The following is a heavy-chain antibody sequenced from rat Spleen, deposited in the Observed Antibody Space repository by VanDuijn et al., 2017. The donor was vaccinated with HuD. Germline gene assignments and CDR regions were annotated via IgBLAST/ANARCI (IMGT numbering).Heavy chain of an antibody. CDR1: GYSITSTYR. D-gene: IGHD3-4*01. J-gene: IGHJ4*01. V-gene: IGHV3-3*01. CDR2: VNSAGST. CDR3: ARTNNPYYYVMDA. Sequence: EVQLQESGPGLVKPSQSLSLTCSVTGYSITSTYRWNWIRKFPGNKLAWMGYVNSAGSTNYNPSLKSRISITRDTSRNQFFLQVNSVTTEDTATYYCARTNNPYYYVMDAWGQGASVTVSS.